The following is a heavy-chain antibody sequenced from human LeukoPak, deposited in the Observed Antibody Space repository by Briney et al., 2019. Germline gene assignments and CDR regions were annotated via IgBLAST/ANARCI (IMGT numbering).Heavy chain of an antibody. J-gene: IGHJ4*02. CDR2: IYYSGST. Sequence: PSETLSLTCTVSGGSINTYYWRWIRQPPGKGLEWIGYIYYSGSTNYNPSLNSRVTISVDTSKNQFSLRLSSVTAADTAIYYCARAVSGRFDYWGQGTLVTVSS. CDR3: ARAVSGRFDY. V-gene: IGHV4-59*08. CDR1: GGSINTYY. D-gene: IGHD6-19*01.